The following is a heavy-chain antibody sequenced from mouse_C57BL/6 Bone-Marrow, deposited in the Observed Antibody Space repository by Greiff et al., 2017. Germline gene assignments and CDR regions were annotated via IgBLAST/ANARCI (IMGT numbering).Heavy chain of an antibody. CDR2: IGPATGST. CDR3: ARWDYGGGYGY. D-gene: IGHD1-1*01. J-gene: IGHJ2*01. V-gene: IGHV1-77*01. Sequence: QVQLQQSGAELVKPGASVKISCKASGYTFTDYYINWVKQRPGQGLEWIGKIGPATGSTYYNEKFKGKATLTADKSSSTAYMQLSSLTSEDTAVYFCARWDYGGGYGYWGQGTTLTVSS. CDR1: GYTFTDYY.